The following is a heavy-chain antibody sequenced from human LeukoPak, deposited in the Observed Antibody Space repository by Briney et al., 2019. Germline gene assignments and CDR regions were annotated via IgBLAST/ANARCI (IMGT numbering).Heavy chain of an antibody. J-gene: IGHJ4*02. CDR1: GFTFTTYS. CDR3: ARGATDVGY. V-gene: IGHV3-21*01. Sequence: GGSLRLSCAASGFTFTTYSMNWVRQAPGKGLEWVSSISSGGSYIYYADSVKGRFTISRDNAKNSLYLQMSSLRVEDTAVYYCARGATDVGYWGQGTLVTVSS. CDR2: ISSGGSYI. D-gene: IGHD1-26*01.